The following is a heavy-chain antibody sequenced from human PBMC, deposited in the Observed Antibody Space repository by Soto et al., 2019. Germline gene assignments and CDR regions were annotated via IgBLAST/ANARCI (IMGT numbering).Heavy chain of an antibody. Sequence: QVQLVQSGAEVKKPGASVKVSCKASGYTFTSYGISWVRQAPGQGLEWMGWISAYNGNTNYAQKLQGRVPMTTETSTSPAYLELRSLRADDTAVYYCALWFGELLPSNWFDPWGQGTLVTVSS. V-gene: IGHV1-18*01. CDR2: ISAYNGNT. CDR1: GYTFTSYG. J-gene: IGHJ5*02. D-gene: IGHD3-10*01. CDR3: ALWFGELLPSNWFDP.